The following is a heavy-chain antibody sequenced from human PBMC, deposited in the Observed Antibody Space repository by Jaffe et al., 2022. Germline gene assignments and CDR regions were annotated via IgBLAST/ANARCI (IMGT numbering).Heavy chain of an antibody. CDR2: IYHSGST. D-gene: IGHD1-26*01. CDR1: GYSISSGYY. CDR3: ASNSGSYYSNAFDI. J-gene: IGHJ3*02. Sequence: QVQLQESGPGLVKPSETLSLTCAVSGYSISSGYYWGWIRQPPGKGLEWIGSIYHSGSTYYNPSLKSRVTISVDTSKNQFSLKLSSVTAADTAVYYCASNSGSYYSNAFDIWGQGTMVTVSS. V-gene: IGHV4-38-2*01.